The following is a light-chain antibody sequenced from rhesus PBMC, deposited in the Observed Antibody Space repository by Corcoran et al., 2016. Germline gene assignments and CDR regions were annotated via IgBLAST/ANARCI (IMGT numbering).Light chain of an antibody. CDR1: QSLLHSNGNTY. Sequence: DIVMTQTPLSLPVTPGEPASISCRSSQSLLHSNGNTYLQWYLQKPGQSPRLLNYKVTNRESMVPDRFSCSGSGTDFTLKISRVEPEDVGVCYCMQSAIDRAFGQGTKVEIK. CDR2: KVT. CDR3: MQSAIDRA. J-gene: IGKJ1*01. V-gene: IGKV2S3*01.